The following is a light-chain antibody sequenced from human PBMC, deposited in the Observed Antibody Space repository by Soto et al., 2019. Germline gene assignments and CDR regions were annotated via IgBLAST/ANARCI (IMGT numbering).Light chain of an antibody. V-gene: IGKV3D-15*01. J-gene: IGKJ1*01. Sequence: IEVTQAPDTLTVSSGARVNLNRRASQSISINLAWYQHKPGQAPRLLIHAGSTRATGIPARISGSGSGTEFTLTISSLQSEDFAVYYCQQFRNWPWTFGQGTKVDIK. CDR1: QSISIN. CDR2: AGS. CDR3: QQFRNWPWT.